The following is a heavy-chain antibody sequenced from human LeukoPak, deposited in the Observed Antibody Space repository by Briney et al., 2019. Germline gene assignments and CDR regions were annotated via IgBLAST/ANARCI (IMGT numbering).Heavy chain of an antibody. V-gene: IGHV1-8*01. J-gene: IGHJ4*02. Sequence: ASVKVSCKASGYTFTSYDINWVRQATGQGLEWMGWMNPNSGNTGYAQKFQGRVTMTRNTSISTAYMELSSLRSEDTAVYYCARGGYESSGYYGYYFDYWGQGTLVTVSS. D-gene: IGHD3-22*01. CDR3: ARGGYESSGYYGYYFDY. CDR2: MNPNSGNT. CDR1: GYTFTSYD.